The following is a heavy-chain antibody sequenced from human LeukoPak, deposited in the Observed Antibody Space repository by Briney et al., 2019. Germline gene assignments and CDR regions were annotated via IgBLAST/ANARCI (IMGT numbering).Heavy chain of an antibody. CDR2: IIPNSGGT. V-gene: IGHV1-2*02. CDR3: ARGLGYCTNGVCYTYGY. J-gene: IGHJ4*02. CDR1: GGTFSSYA. Sequence: ASVKVSCKASGGTFSSYAISWVRQAPGQGLEWMGGIIPNSGGTNYAQKFQGRVTMTRDTSISTAYMELSRLRSDDTAVYYCARGLGYCTNGVCYTYGYWGQGTLVTVSS. D-gene: IGHD2-8*01.